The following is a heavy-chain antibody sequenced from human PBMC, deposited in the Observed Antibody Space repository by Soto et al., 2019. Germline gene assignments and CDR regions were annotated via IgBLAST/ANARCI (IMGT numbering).Heavy chain of an antibody. J-gene: IGHJ4*02. CDR1: GFTFSSYA. V-gene: IGHV3-23*01. D-gene: IGHD3-10*01. Sequence: PGGSLRLSCAASGFTFSSYAMSWVRQAPGKGLEWVSAISGSGGSTYYADSVKGRFTISRDNSKNTLYLQMNSLRAEDTAVYYCAKPHLWFGELLSYYFDYWGQGTLVTVSS. CDR2: ISGSGGST. CDR3: AKPHLWFGELLSYYFDY.